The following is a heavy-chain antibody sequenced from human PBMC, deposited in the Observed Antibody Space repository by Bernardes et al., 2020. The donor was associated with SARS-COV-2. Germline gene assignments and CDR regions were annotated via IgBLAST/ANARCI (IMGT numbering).Heavy chain of an antibody. V-gene: IGHV3-23*01. J-gene: IGHJ4*02. D-gene: IGHD3-3*01. CDR1: GFTFSTRG. Sequence: GSLSLSCSASGFTFSTRGMSWVRQAPGKGLEWVSTINANGVDTHYGDSVKGRFTISRDNSKSTFWLQMSSLGVDDTAVYYCVGWIGEHFDDWGQGTLVTVSS. CDR2: INANGVDT. CDR3: VGWIGEHFDD.